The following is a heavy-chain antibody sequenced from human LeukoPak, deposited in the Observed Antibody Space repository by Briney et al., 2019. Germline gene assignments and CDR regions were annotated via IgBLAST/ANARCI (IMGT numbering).Heavy chain of an antibody. Sequence: GGSLRLSSAASGFTFSTYGMHWVRQAPGRGLEWVAFIRFDGSDKYADSVKGRFTLSRDNSKNTLSLRLDSLRPDDTAVYYCAKDLSGYSTTWSPGYMDVWGEGTTVIVSS. V-gene: IGHV3-30*02. CDR1: GFTFSTYG. D-gene: IGHD3-9*01. CDR3: AKDLSGYSTTWSPGYMDV. J-gene: IGHJ6*03. CDR2: IRFDGSDK.